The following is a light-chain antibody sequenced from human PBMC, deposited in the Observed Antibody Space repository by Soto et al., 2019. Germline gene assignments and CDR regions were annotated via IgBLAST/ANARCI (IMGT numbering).Light chain of an antibody. Sequence: QLVLTQSPSASASLGASVKLTCTLSSGHSSYAIAWHQQQPEKGPRYLMTLNSDGSHSKGDGIPDRFSGSSSGAERYLTISSPQSEDEADYYCQTWGTGIWVFGGGTKLTVL. V-gene: IGLV4-69*01. CDR3: QTWGTGIWV. CDR1: SGHSSYA. J-gene: IGLJ3*02. CDR2: LNSDGSH.